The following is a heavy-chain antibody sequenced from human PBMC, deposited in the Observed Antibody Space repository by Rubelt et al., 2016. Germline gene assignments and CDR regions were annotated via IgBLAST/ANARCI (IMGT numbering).Heavy chain of an antibody. D-gene: IGHD1-26*01. CDR3: ARDGEGAPNWFDP. V-gene: IGHV1-18*01. Sequence: GRQAPGQGLEWMGWISAYNGNTNYAQKLQGRVTMTTDTSTSTAYMELRSLRSDDTAVYYCARDGEGAPNWFDPWGQGTLATVSS. CDR2: ISAYNGNT. J-gene: IGHJ5*02.